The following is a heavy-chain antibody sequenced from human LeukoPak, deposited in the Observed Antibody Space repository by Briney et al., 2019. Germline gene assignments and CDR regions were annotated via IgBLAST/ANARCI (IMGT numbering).Heavy chain of an antibody. CDR2: ISAYNGNT. Sequence: EASVKVSCKASGYTFTSYGISWVRQAPGQGLEWMGWISAYNGNTNYAQKLHGRVTMTTDTSTSTAYMELRSLRSDDTAVYYCARDIVVVPAAIGNWFDPWGQGTLVTVSS. D-gene: IGHD2-2*01. V-gene: IGHV1-18*01. J-gene: IGHJ5*02. CDR1: GYTFTSYG. CDR3: ARDIVVVPAAIGNWFDP.